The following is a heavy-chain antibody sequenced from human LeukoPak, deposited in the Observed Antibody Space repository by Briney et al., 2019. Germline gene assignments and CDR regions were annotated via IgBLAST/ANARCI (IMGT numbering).Heavy chain of an antibody. Sequence: ASVKVSCKASGYTFTSYDINWVRQATGQGLEWMGWMNPNSGNTGYAQKFQGRVTITRNTSISTAYMELSSLRSEDTAVYYCARGVVVPAAMVYYYYMDVWGKGTTVTVSS. D-gene: IGHD2-2*01. CDR3: ARGVVVPAAMVYYYYMDV. J-gene: IGHJ6*03. CDR1: GYTFTSYD. V-gene: IGHV1-8*03. CDR2: MNPNSGNT.